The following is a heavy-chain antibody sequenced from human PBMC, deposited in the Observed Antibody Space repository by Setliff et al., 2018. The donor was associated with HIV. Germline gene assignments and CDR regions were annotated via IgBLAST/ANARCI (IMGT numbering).Heavy chain of an antibody. V-gene: IGHV4-39*07. J-gene: IGHJ6*03. D-gene: IGHD2-8*01. CDR3: AGETAPAARLPNVGGPPPPGYYHYMDV. CDR2: LFHTGSS. Sequence: SETLSLTCTVSGESLAGSRYSWGWVRQSPGQGLERLGNLFHTGSSYFNPSLKSRLSMSVDTSRNQFSLDLTSVTAADTAVYFCAGETAPAARLPNVGGPPPPGYYHYMDVWGKGTTVTVSS. CDR1: GESLAGSRYS.